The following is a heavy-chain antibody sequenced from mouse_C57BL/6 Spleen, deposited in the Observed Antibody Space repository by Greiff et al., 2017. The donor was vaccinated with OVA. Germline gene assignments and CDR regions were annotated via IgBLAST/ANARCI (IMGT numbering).Heavy chain of an antibody. V-gene: IGHV2-3*01. J-gene: IGHJ3*01. D-gene: IGHD3-2*02. CDR3: AKPGTAQAAWFAY. Sequence: VKLVESGPGLVAPSQCLSITCTVSGFSLTSYGVSWVRQPPGKGLEWLGVIWGDGSTNYHSALISRLSICTDNSKSQVFLKLNSLQTDDTSTYYCAKPGTAQAAWFAYWGQGTLVTVSA. CDR2: IWGDGST. CDR1: GFSLTSYG.